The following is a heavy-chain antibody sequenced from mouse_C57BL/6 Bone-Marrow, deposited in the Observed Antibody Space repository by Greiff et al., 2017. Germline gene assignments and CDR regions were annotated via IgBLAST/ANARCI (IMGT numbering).Heavy chain of an antibody. D-gene: IGHD3-2*02. V-gene: IGHV1-15*01. J-gene: IGHJ2*01. Sequence: LVESGAELVRPGASVTLSCKASGYTFTDYEMHWVKQTPVHGLEWIGAIDPETGGTAYNQKFKGKAILTADKSSSTAYMELRSLTSEDSAVYYCTRLGGSGYGYWGQGTTLTVSS. CDR3: TRLGGSGYGY. CDR1: GYTFTDYE. CDR2: IDPETGGT.